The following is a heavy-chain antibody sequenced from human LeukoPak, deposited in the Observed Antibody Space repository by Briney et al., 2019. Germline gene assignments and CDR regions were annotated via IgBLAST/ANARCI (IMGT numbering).Heavy chain of an antibody. Sequence: GGSLRLSCAASGFTFSSFAMSWVRQAPGKGLEWLSTISVSGGSTYYADSVRGRFTISRDNSKDTLYVQMNSLRAEDAAVYYCAKSHSVVRRGYFDYWGQGALVTVSS. V-gene: IGHV3-23*01. CDR3: AKSHSVVRRGYFDY. CDR2: ISVSGGST. D-gene: IGHD2-2*01. CDR1: GFTFSSFA. J-gene: IGHJ4*02.